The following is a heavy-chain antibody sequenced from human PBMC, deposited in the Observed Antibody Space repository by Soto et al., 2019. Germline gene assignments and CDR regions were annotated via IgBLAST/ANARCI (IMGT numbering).Heavy chain of an antibody. CDR1: GGSISSYY. Sequence: SETLSLTCTVSGGSISSYYWSWIRQPPGKGLEWIGYIYYSGSTNYNPSLKSRVTISVDTSKNQFSLKLSSVTAADTAVYYCARVFPGGSGSYYNYYYYYYMDVWGKGTTVTVSS. V-gene: IGHV4-59*01. J-gene: IGHJ6*03. CDR2: IYYSGST. CDR3: ARVFPGGSGSYYNYYYYYYMDV. D-gene: IGHD3-10*01.